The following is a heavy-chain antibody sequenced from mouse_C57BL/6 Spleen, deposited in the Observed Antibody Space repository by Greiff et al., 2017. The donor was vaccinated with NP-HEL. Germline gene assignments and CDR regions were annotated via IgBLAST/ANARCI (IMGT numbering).Heavy chain of an antibody. CDR2: INPYNGGT. CDR3: SRSRNCLYFDY. V-gene: IGHV1-19*01. J-gene: IGHJ2*01. D-gene: IGHD2-1*01. CDR1: GYTFTDYY. Sequence: EVKLQESGPVLVKPGASVKMSCKASGYTFTDYYMNWVKQSHGKSLEWIGVINPYNGGTSYNQKFKGKATLTVDKSSSTAYMELNSLTSEDAAVYDCSRSRNCLYFDYWGQGTTLTVSS.